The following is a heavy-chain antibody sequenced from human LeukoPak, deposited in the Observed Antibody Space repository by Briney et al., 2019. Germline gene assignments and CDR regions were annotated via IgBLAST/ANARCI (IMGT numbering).Heavy chain of an antibody. Sequence: SVKVSCKASGGTFSSYAISGVRQDPGQRLEWMGRIIPIFGTANYAQKFQGRVTITADKSTSTAYMELSSLRSEDTAVYYCARPSDSSGYYWPTGSFDIWGQGTMVTVSS. CDR2: IIPIFGTA. D-gene: IGHD3-22*01. V-gene: IGHV1-69*06. J-gene: IGHJ3*02. CDR3: ARPSDSSGYYWPTGSFDI. CDR1: GGTFSSYA.